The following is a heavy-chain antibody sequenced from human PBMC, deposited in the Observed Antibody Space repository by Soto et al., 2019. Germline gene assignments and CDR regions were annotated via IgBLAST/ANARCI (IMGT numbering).Heavy chain of an antibody. J-gene: IGHJ4*02. CDR3: TRGGDAYKNGH. CDR2: IHYSWST. Sequence: QVQLQESGPGLVKPSETLSLTCTVPGRSVNIGTYYWRWVRQPPGKGLEWIGFIHYSWSTNYNPSLKSRVTMSVDTSKNQFSLKLTSVNAADTAVYYCTRGGDAYKNGHWGQGTLVTVSS. V-gene: IGHV4-61*01. CDR1: GRSVNIGTYY. D-gene: IGHD2-21*01.